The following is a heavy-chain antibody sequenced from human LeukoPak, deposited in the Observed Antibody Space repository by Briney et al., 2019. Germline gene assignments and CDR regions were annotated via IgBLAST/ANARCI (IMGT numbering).Heavy chain of an antibody. CDR3: ASSAPSDI. Sequence: PGGSPRLSCAASGFTFSSYSMDWVRQAPGKGLEWVSSISSSSSYIYYADSVKGRFTISRDNAKHSLYLQMNSLRAEDTAVYYCASSAPSDIWGRGTMVTVSS. CDR2: ISSSSSYI. V-gene: IGHV3-21*01. CDR1: GFTFSSYS. J-gene: IGHJ3*02.